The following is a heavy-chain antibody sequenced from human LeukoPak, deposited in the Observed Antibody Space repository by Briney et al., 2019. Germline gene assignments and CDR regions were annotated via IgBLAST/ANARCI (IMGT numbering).Heavy chain of an antibody. CDR1: GFTFSSYW. V-gene: IGHV3-74*01. D-gene: IGHD4-17*01. Sequence: PGGSLRLSCAASGFTFSSYWMHWVRQAPGKGLVWVSRINSDGSSTSYADSVKGRFTISRDNAKNTLYLQMNSLRAEDTALYYCARGVNGDSKFDPWGKGTLVTVSS. CDR3: ARGVNGDSKFDP. J-gene: IGHJ5*02. CDR2: INSDGSST.